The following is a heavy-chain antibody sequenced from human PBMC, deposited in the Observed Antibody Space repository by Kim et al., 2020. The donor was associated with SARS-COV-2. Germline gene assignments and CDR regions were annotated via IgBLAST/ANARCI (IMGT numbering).Heavy chain of an antibody. Sequence: RGGTKYNPALKSRITISAATSKNQFSLKLSSVTAADTAVYYCARGTPLDYWGQGTLVTVSS. CDR2: RGGT. CDR3: ARGTPLDY. V-gene: IGHV4-31*02. J-gene: IGHJ4*02.